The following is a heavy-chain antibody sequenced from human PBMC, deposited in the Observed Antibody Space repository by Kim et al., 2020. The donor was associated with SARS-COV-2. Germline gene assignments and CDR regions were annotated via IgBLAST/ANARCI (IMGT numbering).Heavy chain of an antibody. Sequence: SETLSLTCTVSGASMSSYYWSWIRQPPGKGLEWIGYAYYSGNTNYNPSLKSRVTISVDTSKNQVSLKVASVTAADTAVYYCATRQYSSDWYWYYFDSWGQGTLVTVSS. D-gene: IGHD6-19*01. V-gene: IGHV4-59*03. CDR1: GASMSSYY. CDR3: ATRQYSSDWYWYYFDS. CDR2: AYYSGNT. J-gene: IGHJ4*02.